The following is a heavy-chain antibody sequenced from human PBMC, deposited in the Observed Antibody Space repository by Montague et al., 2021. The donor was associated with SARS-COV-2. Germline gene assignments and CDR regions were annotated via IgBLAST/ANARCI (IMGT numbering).Heavy chain of an antibody. J-gene: IGHJ4*02. CDR1: GGSISSGSYY. Sequence: TLSPTRTVSGGSISSGSYYWSWIRQPAGKGLEWIGRIYTSGTTDYSFSLKSRVTISVDTSKNQFSLKLTSVTAADTAVYYCARAHSGSWAHLDNWGQGSLVTVSS. CDR3: ARAHSGSWAHLDN. D-gene: IGHD5-12*01. CDR2: IYTSGTT. V-gene: IGHV4-61*02.